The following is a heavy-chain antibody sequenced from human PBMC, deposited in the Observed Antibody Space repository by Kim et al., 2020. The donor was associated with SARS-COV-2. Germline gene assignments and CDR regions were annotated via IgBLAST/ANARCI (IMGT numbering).Heavy chain of an antibody. D-gene: IGHD3-16*01. Sequence: SETLSLTCTVSGGSISSGGYYWSWIRQHPGKGLEWIGYIYYSGSTYYNPSLKSRVTISVDTSKNQFSLKLSSVTAADTAVYYCARAGGTEFDLGDWGQGTLVTVSS. J-gene: IGHJ4*02. CDR3: ARAGGTEFDLGD. V-gene: IGHV4-31*03. CDR1: GGSISSGGYY. CDR2: IYYSGST.